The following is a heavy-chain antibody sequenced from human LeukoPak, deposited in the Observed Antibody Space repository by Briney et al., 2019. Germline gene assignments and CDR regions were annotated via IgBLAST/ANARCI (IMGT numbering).Heavy chain of an antibody. D-gene: IGHD1-14*01. Sequence: SQTLSLTCSVSGASISNYYWSWIRQPAGKGLEWIGRIHSGGSFNYNPSLRSRVTMSVDTSNNHFFLRLNSVTAADTALYFCARGIGTITQDSFDIWGPGIVVTVSS. V-gene: IGHV4-4*07. J-gene: IGHJ3*02. CDR3: ARGIGTITQDSFDI. CDR1: GASISNYY. CDR2: IHSGGSF.